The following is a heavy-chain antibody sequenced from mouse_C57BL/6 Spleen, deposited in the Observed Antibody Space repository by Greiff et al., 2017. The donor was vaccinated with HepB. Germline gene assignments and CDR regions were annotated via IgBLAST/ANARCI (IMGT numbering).Heavy chain of an antibody. J-gene: IGHJ4*01. CDR1: GFTFSDYG. CDR2: ISSGSSTI. CDR3: ARRRGDYYAMDY. V-gene: IGHV5-17*01. Sequence: EVKLMESGGGLVKPGGSLKLSCAASGFTFSDYGMHWVRQAPEKGLEWVAYISSGSSTIYYADTVKGRFTISRDNAKNTLFLQMTSLRSEDTAMYYCARRRGDYYAMDYWGQGTSVTVSS.